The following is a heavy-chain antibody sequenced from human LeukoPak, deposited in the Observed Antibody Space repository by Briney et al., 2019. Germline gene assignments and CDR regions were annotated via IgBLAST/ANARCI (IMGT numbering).Heavy chain of an antibody. D-gene: IGHD2/OR15-2a*01. CDR2: IYGGGDA. Sequence: GGSLRLSCAASGFTVSTNYMSWVRQAPGRGLEWVSVIYGGGDAYYADSVKGRFTISRDNSKNSLYLQMNSLGAEDTAVYFCVRDYLPGDYNVYWGQGTLVTVSS. V-gene: IGHV3-53*01. CDR3: VRDYLPGDYNVY. CDR1: GFTVSTNY. J-gene: IGHJ4*02.